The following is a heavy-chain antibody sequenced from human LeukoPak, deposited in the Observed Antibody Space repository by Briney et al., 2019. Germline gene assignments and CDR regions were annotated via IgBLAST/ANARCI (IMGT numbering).Heavy chain of an antibody. CDR3: AKGSLYNREALDY. D-gene: IGHD1-14*01. CDR1: GITFSSYA. CDR2: ISPSGGTT. J-gene: IGHJ4*02. Sequence: GGSLRLSCVDSGITFSSYAMTWLRQAPGKGLEWVSSISPSGGTTDYADSVRGRFTISRDNSRTTLYLQMNSLRADDTALYYCAKGSLYNREALDYWGQGTLVTVSS. V-gene: IGHV3-23*01.